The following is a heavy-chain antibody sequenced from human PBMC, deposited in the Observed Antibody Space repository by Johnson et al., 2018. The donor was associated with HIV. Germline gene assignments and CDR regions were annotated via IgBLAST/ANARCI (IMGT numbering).Heavy chain of an antibody. CDR1: GFTFSSYG. J-gene: IGHJ3*02. D-gene: IGHD1-26*01. CDR2: IRYDGSNK. Sequence: QVQFVESGGGVVQPGGSLRLSCAASGFTFSSYGMHWVRQAPGKGLEWVAFIRYDGSNKYYADSVKGRFTISRDNSKNTLYLQMNSRIAEDTAVYYCAKDPQSGSYLAEDAFDIWGQGTMVTVSS. V-gene: IGHV3-30*02. CDR3: AKDPQSGSYLAEDAFDI.